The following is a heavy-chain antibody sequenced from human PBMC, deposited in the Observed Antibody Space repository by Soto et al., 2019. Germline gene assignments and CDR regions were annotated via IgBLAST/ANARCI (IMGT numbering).Heavy chain of an antibody. CDR2: IYYSGST. CDR3: ARGGDYYGSGSTTFDP. D-gene: IGHD3-10*01. J-gene: IGHJ5*02. CDR1: GGSISSYY. Sequence: QVQLQESGPGLVKPSETLSLTCTVSGGSISSYYWSWIRQPPGKGLEWIGYIYYSGSTNYNPSLTRRVTRSVDTSKSPFSLELSSVTAADTAVYYCARGGDYYGSGSTTFDPWGQGTLVTVSS. V-gene: IGHV4-59*01.